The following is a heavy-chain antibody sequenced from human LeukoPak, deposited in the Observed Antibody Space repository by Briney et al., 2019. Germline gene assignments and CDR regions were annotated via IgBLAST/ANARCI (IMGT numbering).Heavy chain of an antibody. Sequence: SETLSLTCAVYGGSFSGYYWSWLRQPPGKGLEWIGEINHSGSTNYNPSLKSRVTISVDTSKNQFSLKLSSVTAADTAVYYCARGGIFGVVKKIKNYFDYWGQGTLVTVSS. CDR1: GGSFSGYY. CDR3: ARGGIFGVVKKIKNYFDY. J-gene: IGHJ4*02. V-gene: IGHV4-34*01. CDR2: INHSGST. D-gene: IGHD3-3*01.